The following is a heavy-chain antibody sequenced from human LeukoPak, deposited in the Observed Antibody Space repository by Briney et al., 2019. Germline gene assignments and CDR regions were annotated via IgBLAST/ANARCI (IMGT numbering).Heavy chain of an antibody. CDR1: GGSFSGYY. CDR2: INHSGST. CDR3: ARDDRLGYCSSTSCALGAFDI. Sequence: PSETLSLTCAVYGGSFSGYYWSWIRQPPGKGLEWIGEINHSGSTNYNPSLKSRVTISVDTSKNQFSLKLSSVTAADTAVYYCARDDRLGYCSSTSCALGAFDIWGQGTMVTVSS. V-gene: IGHV4-34*01. D-gene: IGHD2-2*01. J-gene: IGHJ3*02.